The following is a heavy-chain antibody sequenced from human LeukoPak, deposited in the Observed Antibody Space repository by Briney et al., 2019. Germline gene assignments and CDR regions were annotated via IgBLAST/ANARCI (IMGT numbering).Heavy chain of an antibody. J-gene: IGHJ5*02. Sequence: PGGSLRLSCATSGFTFNNFPFHWVRQAPGKGLEWVALMSYDGSNKYYADSVKGRFTISRDNSKNMLYLQMNSLRPEDTAVYYCARDRPLDTMTTYNCFDPWGQGTLVTVSS. D-gene: IGHD4-17*01. CDR1: GFTFNNFP. CDR2: MSYDGSNK. V-gene: IGHV3-30-3*01. CDR3: ARDRPLDTMTTYNCFDP.